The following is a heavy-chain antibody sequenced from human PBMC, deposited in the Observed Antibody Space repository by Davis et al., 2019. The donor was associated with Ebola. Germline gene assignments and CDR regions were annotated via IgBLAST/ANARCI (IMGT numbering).Heavy chain of an antibody. CDR3: AREKRPYSSGYFDYHYYGMDV. J-gene: IGHJ6*04. CDR1: GYTFTSYA. CDR2: INAGNGNT. Sequence: ASVTVSCKASGYTFTSYAMHWVRQAPGQRLAWMGWINAGNGNTKYSQKFQGRVIITRHTSASTGYMELSSLTSEDTAVYYCAREKRPYSSGYFDYHYYGMDVWGKGTTVTVSS. D-gene: IGHD3-22*01. V-gene: IGHV1-3*01.